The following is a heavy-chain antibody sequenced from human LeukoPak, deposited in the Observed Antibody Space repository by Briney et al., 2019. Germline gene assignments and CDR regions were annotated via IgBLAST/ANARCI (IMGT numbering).Heavy chain of an antibody. J-gene: IGHJ5*02. D-gene: IGHD5-18*01. CDR2: INHSGST. V-gene: IGHV4-34*01. CDR3: ARGLDTWLWKRNWFDP. Sequence: SETLSLTCTVSGGSINSYYWSWIRQPPGKGLEWIGEINHSGSTNYNPSLKSRVTISVDTSKNQFSLKLSSVTAADTAVYYCARGLDTWLWKRNWFDPWGQGTLVTVSS. CDR1: GGSINSYY.